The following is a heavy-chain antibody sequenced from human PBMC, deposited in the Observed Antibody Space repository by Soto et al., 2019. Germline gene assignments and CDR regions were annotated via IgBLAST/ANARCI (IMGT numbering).Heavy chain of an antibody. CDR3: ARLGGSYRSWFDP. CDR2: IYYSGST. Sequence: QLQLQESGPGLVKPSETLSLTCTVSGGSISSSSYYWGWIRQPPGKGLEWIGSIYYSGSTYYNPSRKSRVTRAVDTSTNQCSRKLSSVTAADTAVYYCARLGGSYRSWFDPWGQGTLVSVSS. CDR1: GGSISSSSYY. D-gene: IGHD1-26*01. J-gene: IGHJ5*02. V-gene: IGHV4-39*01.